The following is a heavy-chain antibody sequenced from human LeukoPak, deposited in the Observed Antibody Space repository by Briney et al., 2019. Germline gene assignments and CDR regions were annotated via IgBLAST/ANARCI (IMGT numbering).Heavy chain of an antibody. CDR3: ARDRGGTYYDFWSGYYSPTRYYYYGMDV. J-gene: IGHJ6*02. CDR2: ISAYNGNT. CDR1: GYTFTSYG. V-gene: IGHV1-18*01. D-gene: IGHD3-3*01. Sequence: ASVKVSCKASGYTFTSYGISWVRQAPGQGLEWMGWISAYNGNTNYAQKLQGRVTMTTDTSTSTAYMELRSLRSDDTAVYYCARDRGGTYYDFWSGYYSPTRYYYYGMDVWGQGTTVTVSS.